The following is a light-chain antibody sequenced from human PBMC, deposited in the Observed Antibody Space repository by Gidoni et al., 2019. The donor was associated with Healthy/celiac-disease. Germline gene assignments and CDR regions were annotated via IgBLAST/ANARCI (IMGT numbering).Light chain of an antibody. CDR1: QSVSSY. J-gene: IGKJ4*01. CDR2: DAS. CDR3: QQRSNWLT. Sequence: EIVLTQSPATLSLSPGERATLSCRASQSVSSYLAWYQQKPGQAPRLLIYDASNRATGIPARFSGSGSGTDFTLFISSLEPEDFAVYYCQQRSNWLTFGGGTKVEIK. V-gene: IGKV3-11*01.